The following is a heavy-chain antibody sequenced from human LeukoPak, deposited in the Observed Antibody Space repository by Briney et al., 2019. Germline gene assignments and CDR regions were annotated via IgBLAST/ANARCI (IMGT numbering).Heavy chain of an antibody. D-gene: IGHD1-26*01. CDR3: ARDHLSGSYYRDS. CDR2: IKQDGSER. Sequence: GGSLRLSCAASGFTFSSYWMTWVRQAPGKGLEWVANIKQDGSERYYVDSVKGRFTISRDNAKNSLYLQMNSLRAEDTAVYYCARDHLSGSYYRDSWGQGTLVTVSS. CDR1: GFTFSSYW. J-gene: IGHJ4*02. V-gene: IGHV3-7*04.